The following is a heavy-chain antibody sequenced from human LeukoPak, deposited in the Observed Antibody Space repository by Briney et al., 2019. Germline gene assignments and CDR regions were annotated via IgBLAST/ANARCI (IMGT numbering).Heavy chain of an antibody. CDR3: ARSDYGDYVADEL. V-gene: IGHV1-18*01. Sequence: APVKVSCKASGYTFTSYGISWVRQAPGQGPEWMGWISAYNGNTNYAQKFQGRVTMTTDTSTSTAYMELRSLRSDDTAVYYCARSDYGDYVADELWGQGTLVTVSS. CDR2: ISAYNGNT. D-gene: IGHD4-17*01. J-gene: IGHJ4*01. CDR1: GYTFTSYG.